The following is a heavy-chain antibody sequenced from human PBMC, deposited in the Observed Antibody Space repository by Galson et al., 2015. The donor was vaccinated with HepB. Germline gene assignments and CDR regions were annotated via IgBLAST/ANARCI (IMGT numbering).Heavy chain of an antibody. D-gene: IGHD3-16*01. CDR1: GYTFTSYY. CDR3: ASLGAVVSGLPDAFDI. V-gene: IGHV1-46*01. Sequence: SVKVSCKASGYTFTSYYMHWVRQAPGQGLEWMGIINPSGGSTSYAQKFQGRVTMTRDTSTSTVYMELSSLRSEDTAVYYCASLGAVVSGLPDAFDIWGQGTMVTVSS. CDR2: INPSGGST. J-gene: IGHJ3*02.